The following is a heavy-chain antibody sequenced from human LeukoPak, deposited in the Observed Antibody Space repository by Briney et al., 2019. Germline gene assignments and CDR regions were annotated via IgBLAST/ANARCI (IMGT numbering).Heavy chain of an antibody. Sequence: GESLKISCKTSGYSFTTYWIGWVRQMPGTGLEWVGAIYPDDSDTRYSPSFQGQVVISADRSIRTAYLQWNTLKTSGTAMYYCVRQRGASGTINNFDPWGQGTLVTVSS. D-gene: IGHD3-10*01. CDR3: VRQRGASGTINNFDP. CDR2: IYPDDSDT. V-gene: IGHV5-51*01. CDR1: GYSFTTYW. J-gene: IGHJ5*02.